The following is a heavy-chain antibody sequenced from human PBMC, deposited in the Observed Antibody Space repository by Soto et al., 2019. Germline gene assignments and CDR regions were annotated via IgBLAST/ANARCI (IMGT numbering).Heavy chain of an antibody. CDR3: ARATYYDFWSGYYTAVGYYGMDV. V-gene: IGHV1-18*01. CDR1: GYTFTSYG. D-gene: IGHD3-3*01. Sequence: QVPLVQSGAEVKKPGASVKVSCKASGYTFTSYGISWVRQAPGQGLEWMGWISAYNGNTNYAQKLQGRVTMTTDTSTSTAYMELRSLRSDDTAVYYCARATYYDFWSGYYTAVGYYGMDVWGQGTTVTVSS. CDR2: ISAYNGNT. J-gene: IGHJ6*02.